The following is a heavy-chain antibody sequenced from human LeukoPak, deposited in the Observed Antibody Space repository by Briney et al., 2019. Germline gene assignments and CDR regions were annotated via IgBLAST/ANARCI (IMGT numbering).Heavy chain of an antibody. CDR1: GYTFTNYA. V-gene: IGHV1-3*01. CDR3: ARGIRGVTTFDY. CDR2: INAGNGNT. J-gene: IGHJ4*02. D-gene: IGHD4-17*01. Sequence: ASVKVSCKASGYTFTNYAMHWVCQAPGQRLEWMGWINAGNGNTKYSQKFQGRVTITRDTSASTAYMELSSLRSEDTAVYYRARGIRGVTTFDYWGQGTLVTVSS.